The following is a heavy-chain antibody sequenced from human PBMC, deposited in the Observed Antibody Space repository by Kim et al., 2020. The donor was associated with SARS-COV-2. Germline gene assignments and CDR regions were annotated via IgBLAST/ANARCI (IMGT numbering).Heavy chain of an antibody. J-gene: IGHJ6*02. CDR2: ISESGGST. CDR3: ANPTYYFDTTRGGYGLDV. CDR1: GFTFANYA. Sequence: GGSLRLSCVASGFTFANYAMNWVRQAPGKGPEWVSGISESGGSTYYADSVKGRFTISRDNSKNTLYLQMHSLRPDDTAVYYCANPTYYFDTTRGGYGLDVWGPGTTVTVSS. V-gene: IGHV3-23*01. D-gene: IGHD3-9*01.